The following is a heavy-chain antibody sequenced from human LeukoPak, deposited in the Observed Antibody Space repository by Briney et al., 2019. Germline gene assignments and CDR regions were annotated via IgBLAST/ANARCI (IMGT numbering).Heavy chain of an antibody. CDR3: ARKGATVDY. V-gene: IGHV4-39*01. D-gene: IGHD1-26*01. CDR2: IYYSGST. J-gene: IGHJ4*02. CDR1: GGSISSSSYY. Sequence: PSETLSLTCTVSGGSISSSSYYWGWIRQPPGKGLVWIGSIYYSGSTYHNPSLKSRVTISVDTSKNQFSLKLSSVTAADTAVYYCARKGATVDYWGQGTLVTVSS.